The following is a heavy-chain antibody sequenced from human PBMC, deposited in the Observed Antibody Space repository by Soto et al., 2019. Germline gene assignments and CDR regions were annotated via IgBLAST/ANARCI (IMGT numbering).Heavy chain of an antibody. CDR3: ARGGWSNDY. CDR2: IYYTGST. V-gene: IGHV4-59*01. J-gene: IGHJ4*02. Sequence: PSETLSLTCTVSGGSITSNYWSWIRQPPGKGLEWIGYIYYTGSTNYNPSLKSRVTILVDTSKNQFSLKMSSVTAADTAVYYCARGGWSNDYWGQGTLVSVSS. D-gene: IGHD6-19*01. CDR1: GGSITSNY.